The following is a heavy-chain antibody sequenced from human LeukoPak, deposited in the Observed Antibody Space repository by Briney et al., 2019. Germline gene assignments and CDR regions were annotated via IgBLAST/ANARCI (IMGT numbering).Heavy chain of an antibody. CDR2: IYYSGST. V-gene: IGHV4-59*01. J-gene: IGHJ4*02. D-gene: IGHD3-22*01. CDR1: GGSISSYY. Sequence: SETLSLTCTVSGGSISSYYWSWIRQPPGKGLEWIGYIYYSGSTNYNPSLKSRVTISVDTSKNQFSLKLSPVTAADTAVYYCARDTGYDSSGYRYFDYWGQGTLVTVSS. CDR3: ARDTGYDSSGYRYFDY.